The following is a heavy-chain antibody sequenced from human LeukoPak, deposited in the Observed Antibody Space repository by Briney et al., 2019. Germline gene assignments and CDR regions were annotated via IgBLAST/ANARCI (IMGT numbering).Heavy chain of an antibody. CDR2: IYPGDSDT. V-gene: IGHV5-51*01. CDR1: GYSFTSYW. D-gene: IGHD2-15*01. CDR3: ARLTGGYCSGDSCYSTLDY. Sequence: GESLKISCKGSGYSFTSYWIGWVRQMPGKGLEWMGIIYPGDSDTRYSPSFQGQVTISADKSISTAYLQWSGLKASDTAMYYCARLTGGYCSGDSCYSTLDYWGQGTLVTVSS. J-gene: IGHJ4*02.